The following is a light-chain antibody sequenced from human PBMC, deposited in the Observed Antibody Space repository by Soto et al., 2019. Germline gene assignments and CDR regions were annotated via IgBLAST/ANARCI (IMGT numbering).Light chain of an antibody. J-gene: IGLJ3*02. V-gene: IGLV1-47*01. CDR3: AAWDNSLSGGV. CDR1: SSNIGNNY. Sequence: QPVLTQAPSASGTPGQRVTISCSGSSSNIGNNYVYWYQQFPGTAPKLLIYQNNQRPSGVPDRFSGSKSGTSASLAISGLRSEDEADYYCAAWDNSLSGGVFGGGTKVTVL. CDR2: QNN.